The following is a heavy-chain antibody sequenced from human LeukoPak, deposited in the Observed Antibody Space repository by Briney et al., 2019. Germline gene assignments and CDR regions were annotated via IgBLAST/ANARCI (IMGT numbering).Heavy chain of an antibody. Sequence: SETLSLTCSVSVGSISSSSHYWGWISQPPGKGLEWIGSIYYSGRTNYNPSFNPSLKSRATISVDTFKNQFSLKLSSVTAADTAVYFCARLQWELPDYWGQGTLVIVPS. CDR2: IYYSGRT. CDR3: ARLQWELPDY. V-gene: IGHV4-39*01. J-gene: IGHJ4*02. CDR1: VGSISSSSHY. D-gene: IGHD1-26*01.